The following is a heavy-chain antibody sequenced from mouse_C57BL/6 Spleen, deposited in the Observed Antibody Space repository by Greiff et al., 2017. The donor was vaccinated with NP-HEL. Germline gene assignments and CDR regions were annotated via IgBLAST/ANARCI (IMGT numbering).Heavy chain of an antibody. CDR3: ASGRRGVYYGNLDY. CDR1: GYTFTGYW. J-gene: IGHJ2*01. V-gene: IGHV1-9*01. CDR2: ILPGSGST. Sequence: VQLQQSGAELMKPGASVKLSCKATGYTFTGYWIEWVKQRPGHGLEWIGEILPGSGSTNYNEKFKGKATFTADTSSNTAYMQLRRLTTEDSAIYYCASGRRGVYYGNLDYWGQGTTLTVSS. D-gene: IGHD2-1*01.